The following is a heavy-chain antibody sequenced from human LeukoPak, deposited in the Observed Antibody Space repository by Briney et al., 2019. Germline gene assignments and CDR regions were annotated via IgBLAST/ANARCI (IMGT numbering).Heavy chain of an antibody. CDR2: ISGSGGST. Sequence: GGSLRLSCAASGFTFRTYAMTWVRQAPGKGLEWVSTISGSGGSTYYADSVKGRFTISRDNSKNTLYLQMNSLRAEDTAVYYCAKDGGSSSDYYYYYMDVWGKGTTVTVSS. CDR3: AKDGGSSSDYYYYYMDV. V-gene: IGHV3-23*01. D-gene: IGHD6-6*01. J-gene: IGHJ6*03. CDR1: GFTFRTYA.